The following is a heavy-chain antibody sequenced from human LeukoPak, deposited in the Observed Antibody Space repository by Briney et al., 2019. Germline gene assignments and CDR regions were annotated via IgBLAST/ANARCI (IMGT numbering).Heavy chain of an antibody. CDR3: AKGRADIAVAHWDY. CDR1: GFTFSSYS. V-gene: IGHV3-21*04. J-gene: IGHJ4*02. Sequence: GGSLRLSCAASGFTFSSYSMNWVRQAPGKGLEWVSSISSSSSYIYYADSVKGRFTISRDNSKNTLYLQMTSLRAEDTAVYYCAKGRADIAVAHWDYWGQGTLVTVSS. CDR2: ISSSSSYI. D-gene: IGHD6-19*01.